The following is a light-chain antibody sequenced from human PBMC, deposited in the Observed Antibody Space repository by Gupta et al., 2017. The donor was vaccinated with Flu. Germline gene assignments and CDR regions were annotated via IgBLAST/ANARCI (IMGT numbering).Light chain of an antibody. CDR3: ATWDDSLNTWV. V-gene: IGLV1-44*01. Sequence: QSVLTQPPSASGTPGRGVPISCSGSSSNIGSNIVNWYQQFPGTAPKLLIYSNNQRPSGVPDRFSGSKSGTSASLAISGLQSEDEADYYCATWDDSLNTWVFGGGTKLTVL. J-gene: IGLJ3*02. CDR1: SSNIGSNI. CDR2: SNN.